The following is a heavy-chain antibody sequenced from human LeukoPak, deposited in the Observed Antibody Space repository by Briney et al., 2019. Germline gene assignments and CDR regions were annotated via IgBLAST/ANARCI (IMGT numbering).Heavy chain of an antibody. CDR2: IRYDESNK. D-gene: IGHD1-26*01. J-gene: IGHJ5*02. V-gene: IGHV3-30*02. CDR1: GFIFSNYG. CDR3: ARDRSGSYPEGWFDP. Sequence: GGSLRLSCAASGFIFSNYGMHWVRQAPGKGLEWVAFIRYDESNKFYADSVKGRFTISRDNSKNILFLQMNSLRAEDTAVYYCARDRSGSYPEGWFDPWGQGTLVTVSS.